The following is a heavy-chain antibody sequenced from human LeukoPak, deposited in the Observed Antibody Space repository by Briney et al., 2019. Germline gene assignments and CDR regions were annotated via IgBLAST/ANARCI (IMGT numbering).Heavy chain of an antibody. J-gene: IGHJ5*02. CDR2: TYYRSKWYY. V-gene: IGHV6-1*01. CDR1: GDSVSSKSAA. D-gene: IGHD2-2*01. Sequence: PSQTLSLTCAISGDSVSSKSAAWSWIRQSPSRGLEWLGRTYYRSKWYYDYAESVKSRINLNPDTSKNQFSLQLNSVTPEDTAVYYCARVRDCSRTSCSFDPWGQGTLVTVSS. CDR3: ARVRDCSRTSCSFDP.